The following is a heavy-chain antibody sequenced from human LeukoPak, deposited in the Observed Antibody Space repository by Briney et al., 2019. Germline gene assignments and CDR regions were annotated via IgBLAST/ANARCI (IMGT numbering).Heavy chain of an antibody. CDR3: ARASAAARYYKTNRYYYYMDV. CDR1: GGSFSGYY. D-gene: IGHD6-6*01. CDR2: INHSGST. J-gene: IGHJ6*03. Sequence: PSETLSLTCAVYGGSFSGYYWSWIRQPPGKGLEWIGEINHSGSTNYNPSLTSRVTISVDTSKNQFSLKLSSVTAADTAVYYCARASAAARYYKTNRYYYYMDVWGKGTTVTVSS. V-gene: IGHV4-34*01.